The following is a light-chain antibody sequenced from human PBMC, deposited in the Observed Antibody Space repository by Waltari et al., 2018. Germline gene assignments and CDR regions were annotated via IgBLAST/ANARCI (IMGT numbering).Light chain of an antibody. Sequence: QSALTHPASVSVSPGQSIPISCTGTNNDFGSYNLVSWYQQHPGKAPKLMLYEDSKWHARSSHRFCGSKTANRDSLPITGLRADDEAYYYCCSYERGNTWVFGGGTNLTVL. CDR1: NNDFGSYNL. J-gene: IGLJ3*02. CDR2: EDS. V-gene: IGLV2-23*01. CDR3: CSYERGNTWV.